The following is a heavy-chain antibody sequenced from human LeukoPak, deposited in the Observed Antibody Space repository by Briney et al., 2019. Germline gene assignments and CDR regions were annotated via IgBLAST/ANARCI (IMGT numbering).Heavy chain of an antibody. Sequence: GGSLRLSCAASGFTFSSYAMHWVRQAPGKGLEWVAVISYDGSNKYYADSVKGRFTISRDNSKNTLYLQMNSLRAEDTAVYYCAKPGRYYDSSGYYPFDYWGQGTPVTVSS. J-gene: IGHJ4*02. V-gene: IGHV3-30-3*02. D-gene: IGHD3-22*01. CDR3: AKPGRYYDSSGYYPFDY. CDR2: ISYDGSNK. CDR1: GFTFSSYA.